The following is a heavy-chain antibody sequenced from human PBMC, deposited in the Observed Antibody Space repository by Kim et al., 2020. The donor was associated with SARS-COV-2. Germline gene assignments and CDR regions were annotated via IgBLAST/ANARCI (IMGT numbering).Heavy chain of an antibody. Sequence: SETLSLTCAVYGGSFSGYYWSWIRQPPGKGLEWIGEINHSGSTNYNPSLKSRVTISVDTSKNQFSLKLSSVTAADTAVYYCARGRAIFGVVPPWVYWGQGTLVTVSS. CDR2: INHSGST. V-gene: IGHV4-34*01. J-gene: IGHJ4*02. D-gene: IGHD3-3*01. CDR3: ARGRAIFGVVPPWVY. CDR1: GGSFSGYY.